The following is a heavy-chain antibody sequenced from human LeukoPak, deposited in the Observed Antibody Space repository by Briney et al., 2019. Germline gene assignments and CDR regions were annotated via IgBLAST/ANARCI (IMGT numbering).Heavy chain of an antibody. Sequence: MPSETLSLTCAVSGGSISSSNWWSWVRQPPGKGLEWIGEIYHSGSTNYNPSLKSRVTISVDKSKNQFSLKLSSVTAADTAVYYCAREDSGSYYNFYYFYMDVWGKGTTVTISS. CDR1: GGSISSSNW. D-gene: IGHD3-10*01. J-gene: IGHJ6*03. CDR2: IYHSGST. CDR3: AREDSGSYYNFYYFYMDV. V-gene: IGHV4-4*02.